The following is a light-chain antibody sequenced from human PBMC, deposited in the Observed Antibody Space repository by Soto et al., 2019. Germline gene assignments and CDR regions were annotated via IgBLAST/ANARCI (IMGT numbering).Light chain of an antibody. CDR3: ASWDDSLSGPV. Sequence: QSVLTQPPSASGTPGQRVTISCSGSVSNIGTNYVYWYQQLPGTAPKLLIFRHDQRPSGVPDRFSGSKSGTSASLAISGLRSEDEADYYCASWDDSLSGPVFGGGTKLNVL. J-gene: IGLJ2*01. V-gene: IGLV1-47*01. CDR2: RHD. CDR1: VSNIGTNY.